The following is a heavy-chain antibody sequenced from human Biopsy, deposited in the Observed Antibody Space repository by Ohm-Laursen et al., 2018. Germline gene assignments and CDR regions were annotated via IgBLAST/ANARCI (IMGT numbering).Heavy chain of an antibody. D-gene: IGHD3-22*01. V-gene: IGHV3-53*01. CDR3: AKVAGGYITSLNYSYYYGMDV. CDR1: GFVVTNKD. J-gene: IGHJ6*02. CDR2: VDDTSTT. Sequence: SLRLSCAASGFVVTNKDMTWVRQAPGKGLEWVSLVDDTSTTYYADSVQGRFTISRDNSKNRLYLQMQSLRAEDTAVYYCAKVAGGYITSLNYSYYYGMDVWGQGTTVTVSS.